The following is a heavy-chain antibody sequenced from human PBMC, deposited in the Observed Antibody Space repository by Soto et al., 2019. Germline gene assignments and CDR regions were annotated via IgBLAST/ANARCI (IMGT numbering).Heavy chain of an antibody. J-gene: IGHJ3*01. CDR2: IYIGDST. D-gene: IGHD2-21*02. CDR3: ATSMTALIAFDV. CDR1: GFTVSNSY. Sequence: ESLRLSCAASGFTVSNSYMTWVRQPPGKGLEWVSIIYIGDSTYYADSVKGRFTISRDNSKNTLYLHMDSLRAEDTAMYYCATSMTALIAFDVWGHGTMVTVS. V-gene: IGHV3-53*01.